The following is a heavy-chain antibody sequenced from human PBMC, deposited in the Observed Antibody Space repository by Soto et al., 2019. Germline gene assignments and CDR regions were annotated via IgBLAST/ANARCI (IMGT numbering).Heavy chain of an antibody. Sequence: QVQLQVLGPGLVKPSATLSLSCTVSTGSTNSFYCSWIRQPPGKGLEWIGYFFYTGSTNHNPSLKCLVTISLYMCSSQFSLSLSSVTAADTAMYYCARSRDGYNLNPIDQWGQGLLVTVSS. D-gene: IGHD5-12*01. J-gene: IGHJ4*02. CDR1: TGSTNSFY. CDR3: ARSRDGYNLNPIDQ. CDR2: FFYTGST. V-gene: IGHV4-59*01.